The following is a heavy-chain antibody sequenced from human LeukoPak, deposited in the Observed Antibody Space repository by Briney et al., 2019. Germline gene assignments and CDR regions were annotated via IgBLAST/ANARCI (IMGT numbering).Heavy chain of an antibody. D-gene: IGHD2-15*01. Sequence: SETLSLTCTVSGGSISSYYWSWIRQPPGKGLEWIGYVYYSGSTNYNPSLNSRVTISIDTSKNQFSLKLSSVTAADTAVYYCARDLEGRYCSGGNCYSKGLYFDHWGQGSLVTVSS. CDR3: ARDLEGRYCSGGNCYSKGLYFDH. V-gene: IGHV4-59*01. CDR1: GGSISSYY. CDR2: VYYSGST. J-gene: IGHJ4*02.